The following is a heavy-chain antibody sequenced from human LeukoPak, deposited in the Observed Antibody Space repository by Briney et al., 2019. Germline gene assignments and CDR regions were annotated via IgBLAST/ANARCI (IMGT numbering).Heavy chain of an antibody. CDR2: TYYRSKWYN. J-gene: IGHJ4*02. V-gene: IGHV6-1*01. CDR1: GDSVSSNSAA. Sequence: PSQTLSLTCAISGDSVSSNSAAWNWIRQSPSRGLEWLGRTYYRSKWYNDYAVSVKSRITINPDTSKNQFSLQLNSVTPEDTAVYYCARGGSLLWFGESTYYFDYWGQGTLVTASS. CDR3: ARGGSLLWFGESTYYFDY. D-gene: IGHD3-10*01.